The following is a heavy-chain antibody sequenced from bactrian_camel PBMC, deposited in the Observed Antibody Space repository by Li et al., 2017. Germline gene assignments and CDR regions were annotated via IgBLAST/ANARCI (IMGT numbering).Heavy chain of an antibody. CDR2: IGRDGIT. V-gene: IGHV3S63*01. J-gene: IGHJ4*01. CDR1: AYTPANVR. Sequence: HVQLVESGGGSVQAGGSLRLSCAFDAYTPANVRMAWFRQAPGKEREGIACIGRDGITMYSDPVKGRFTISEDNAKNTVSLEMTSLTPEDTAVYYCAADPAEETSGEWCFIRQSYHFGQGTQVTVSS. D-gene: IGHD3*01.